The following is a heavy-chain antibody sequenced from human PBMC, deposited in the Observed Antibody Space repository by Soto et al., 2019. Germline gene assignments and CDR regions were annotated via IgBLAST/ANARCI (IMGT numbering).Heavy chain of an antibody. CDR1: GYSFTSYW. D-gene: IGHD2-15*01. J-gene: IGHJ4*02. Sequence: GESLKISCKGSGYSFTSYWIGWVRQMPGKGLEWMGIIYPGDSDTRYSPSFQGQVTISADKSISTAYLQWSSLKASDTAMYYCARVYCSGGSCYGDTYFDYWGQGTLVTVSS. CDR3: ARVYCSGGSCYGDTYFDY. CDR2: IYPGDSDT. V-gene: IGHV5-51*01.